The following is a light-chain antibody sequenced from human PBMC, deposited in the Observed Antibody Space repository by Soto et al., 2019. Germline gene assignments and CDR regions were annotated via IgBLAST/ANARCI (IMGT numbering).Light chain of an antibody. V-gene: IGKV3-15*01. Sequence: EIVMTQSPATLSVSPGEGATLSCRASQSLSINLAWYQQKPGQAPRLLIYGISNRVPGIPVRFSASGSGTEFTLTIRSLQSDDVAVYYCQQDNSWPLTFGGGTKVQI. CDR1: QSLSIN. J-gene: IGKJ4*01. CDR2: GIS. CDR3: QQDNSWPLT.